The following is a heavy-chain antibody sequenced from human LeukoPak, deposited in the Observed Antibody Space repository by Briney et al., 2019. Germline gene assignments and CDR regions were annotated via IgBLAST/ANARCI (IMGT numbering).Heavy chain of an antibody. CDR1: GYTFTSYD. J-gene: IGHJ4*02. V-gene: IGHV1-8*01. D-gene: IGHD2-15*01. CDR2: MNPNSGNT. Sequence: ASVKVSCTASGYTFTSYDINWVRQATGQGLEWMGWMNPNSGNTGYAQKFQGRVTMTRNTSISTAYMELSSLRSEDTAVYYCAREYCSGGSCYWGFDYWGQGTLVTVSS. CDR3: AREYCSGGSCYWGFDY.